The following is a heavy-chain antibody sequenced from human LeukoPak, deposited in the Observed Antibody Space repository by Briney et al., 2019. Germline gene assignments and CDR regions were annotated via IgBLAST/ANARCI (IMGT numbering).Heavy chain of an antibody. J-gene: IGHJ5*02. CDR3: ARGSRDDYSLRFQWFDP. CDR1: GGSFSDYY. D-gene: IGHD5-24*01. Sequence: SETLSLTCAIYGGSFSDYYWSWIRQPPGKGLEWIGYIYYSGSTYYNPSLKSRVTISVDTSKNQFSLKLSSVTAADTAVYYCARGSRDDYSLRFQWFDPWGQGTLVTVSS. CDR2: IYYSGST. V-gene: IGHV4-30-4*08.